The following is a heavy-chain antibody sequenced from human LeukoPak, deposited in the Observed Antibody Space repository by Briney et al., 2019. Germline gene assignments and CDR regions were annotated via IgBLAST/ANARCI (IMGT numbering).Heavy chain of an antibody. J-gene: IGHJ4*02. D-gene: IGHD6-13*01. CDR1: GFTFSDYW. Sequence: GGSLRLSGAGSGFTFSDYWMSWLRQAPGKGLEWGANIKYDGDEEYYVDSVKGRFTISRDNAKNSLYLQLNSLRVEDTAVYYCKSGGAAPGSFDNWGQGTLVTVSP. CDR2: IKYDGDEE. CDR3: KSGGAAPGSFDN. V-gene: IGHV3-7*01.